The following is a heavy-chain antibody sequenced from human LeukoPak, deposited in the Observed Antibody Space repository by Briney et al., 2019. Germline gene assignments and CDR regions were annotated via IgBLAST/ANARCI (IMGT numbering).Heavy chain of an antibody. CDR1: GGSISSYY. CDR2: IYYSGST. Sequence: PSETLSLTCTVSGGSISSYYWSWIRQPPGKGLEWIGYIYYSGSTNYNPSLKSRVTISVDTSKNQFSLKLSSVTAADTAVYYCARQTTGRQWFDPWGQGTLVTVSS. D-gene: IGHD4-17*01. V-gene: IGHV4-59*01. J-gene: IGHJ5*02. CDR3: ARQTTGRQWFDP.